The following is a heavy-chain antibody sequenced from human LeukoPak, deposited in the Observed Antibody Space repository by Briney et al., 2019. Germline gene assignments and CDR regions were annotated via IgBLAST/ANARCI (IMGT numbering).Heavy chain of an antibody. J-gene: IGHJ4*02. CDR3: ARGAYDTSGYSDDY. V-gene: IGHV4-59*01. Sequence: SETLSLTCTVSGGSISSYYWSWIRQPPGQGLEWIGYIYYSGSTNSNPSLKRRVTISIDTSKNQFSLKLSSVTAADTAVYYCARGAYDTSGYSDDYWGQGTLVTVSS. CDR2: IYYSGST. CDR1: GGSISSYY. D-gene: IGHD3-22*01.